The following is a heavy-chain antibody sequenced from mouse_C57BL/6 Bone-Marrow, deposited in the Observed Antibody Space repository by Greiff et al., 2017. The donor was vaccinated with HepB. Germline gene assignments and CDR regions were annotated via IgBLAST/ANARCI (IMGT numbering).Heavy chain of an antibody. CDR1: GYTFTSYW. CDR2: INPSNGGT. V-gene: IGHV1-53*01. CDR3: ARGGGGKSWYFDV. Sequence: QVQLQQPGTELVKPGASVKLSCKASGYTFTSYWMHWAKQRPGQGLEWIGNINPSNGGTNYNEKFKSKATLTVDKSSSTAYMQLSSLTSEDSAVYYCARGGGGKSWYFDVWGTGTTVTVSS. J-gene: IGHJ1*03. D-gene: IGHD1-1*02.